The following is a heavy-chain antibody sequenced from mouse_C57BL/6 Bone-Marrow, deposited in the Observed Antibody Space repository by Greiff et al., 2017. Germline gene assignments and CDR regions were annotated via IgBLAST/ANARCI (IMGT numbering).Heavy chain of an antibody. J-gene: IGHJ4*01. Sequence: VQLQQSGAELVRPGASVKLSCTASGFNIKDDYMHWVKQRPEQGLEWIGWIDPENGDTEYASKFQGKATITADTSSNTAYLQLSSLTSEDTAVYYCTTGYGSYYYAMDYWGQGTSGTVSS. D-gene: IGHD1-1*01. V-gene: IGHV14-4*01. CDR3: TTGYGSYYYAMDY. CDR1: GFNIKDDY. CDR2: IDPENGDT.